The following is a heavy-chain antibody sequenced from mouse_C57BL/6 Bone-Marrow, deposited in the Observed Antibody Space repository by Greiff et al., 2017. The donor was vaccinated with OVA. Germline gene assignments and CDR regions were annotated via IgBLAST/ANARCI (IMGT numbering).Heavy chain of an antibody. J-gene: IGHJ2*01. CDR2: ISNGGGST. V-gene: IGHV5-12*01. CDR1: GFTFSDYY. Sequence: VQLKESGGGLVQPGGSLKLSCAASGFTFSDYYMYWVRQTPEKRLEWVAYISNGGGSTYYPDTVKGRFTISRDNAKNTLYLQMSRLKSEDTAMYYCARHYGNYFDYWGQGTTLTVSS. D-gene: IGHD2-1*01. CDR3: ARHYGNYFDY.